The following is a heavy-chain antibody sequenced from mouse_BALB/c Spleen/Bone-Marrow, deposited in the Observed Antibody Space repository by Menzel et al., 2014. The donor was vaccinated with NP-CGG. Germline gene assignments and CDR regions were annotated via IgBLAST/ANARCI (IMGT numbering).Heavy chain of an antibody. CDR2: ISSGSSTI. D-gene: IGHD2-10*02. CDR1: GFTFSSFG. CDR3: ARGKYGYDY. V-gene: IGHV5-17*02. Sequence: DVQLQESGGGLVQPGGSRKLSCAASGFTFSSFGVHWVRQAPEKGLEWVAYISSGSSTIYYADTVKGRFTISRDNPKNTLFLQMTSLRSEDTAMYYCARGKYGYDYWGQGTTLIVSS. J-gene: IGHJ2*01.